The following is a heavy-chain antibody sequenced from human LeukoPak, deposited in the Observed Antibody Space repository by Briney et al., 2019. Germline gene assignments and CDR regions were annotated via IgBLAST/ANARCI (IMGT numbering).Heavy chain of an antibody. CDR1: GGSISSSSYY. CDR2: IYYSGST. Sequence: SETLSLTCTVSGGSISSSSYYWGWIRQPPGKGLEWIGSIYYSGSTYYNPSLKGRVTISVDTSKNQFSLKLSSVTAADAAVYYCARPSSIAADNWFDPWGQGTLVTVSS. D-gene: IGHD6-13*01. CDR3: ARPSSIAADNWFDP. V-gene: IGHV4-39*01. J-gene: IGHJ5*02.